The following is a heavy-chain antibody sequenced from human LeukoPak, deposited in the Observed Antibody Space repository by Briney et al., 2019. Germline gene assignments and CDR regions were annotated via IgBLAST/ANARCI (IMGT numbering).Heavy chain of an antibody. CDR2: IYTSGST. D-gene: IGHD4-4*01. CDR1: GDSIRGYY. Sequence: SETLSLTCAVSGDSIRGYYWNWIRQPAGKGLEWIGRIYTSGSTDYKPSLKSRVTMSVDASKKWFSLKMTSLTAADTAVYYCARGVTSVQSFWYFDLWGRGTLVTVSS. J-gene: IGHJ2*01. V-gene: IGHV4-4*07. CDR3: ARGVTSVQSFWYFDL.